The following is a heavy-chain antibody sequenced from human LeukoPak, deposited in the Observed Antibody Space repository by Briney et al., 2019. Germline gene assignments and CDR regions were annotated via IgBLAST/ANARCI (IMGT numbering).Heavy chain of an antibody. CDR3: ARADTAMDPFDY. CDR1: GYTFTSYD. Sequence: ASVKVSCKASGYTFTSYDINWVRQATGQGLEWMGWMDPNSGNTGYAQKFQGRVTITRNTSISTAYMELSSLRSEDTAVYYCARADTAMDPFDYWGQGTLVTVSS. CDR2: MDPNSGNT. V-gene: IGHV1-8*03. D-gene: IGHD5-18*01. J-gene: IGHJ4*02.